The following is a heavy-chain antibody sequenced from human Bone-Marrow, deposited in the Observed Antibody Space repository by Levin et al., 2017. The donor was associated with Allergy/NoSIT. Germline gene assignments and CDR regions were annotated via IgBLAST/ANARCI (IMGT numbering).Heavy chain of an antibody. D-gene: IGHD6-19*01. V-gene: IGHV3-23*01. CDR2: ISGSGTIT. CDR3: AKEGLAVAGYYFDS. J-gene: IGHJ4*02. CDR1: GFTFSSYA. Sequence: GGSLRLSCAASGFTFSSYAMSWVRQAPGKGLEWVSSISGSGTITHYAESVKGRFTISRDISKNMLHLQMNSLRAEDTAIYVCAKEGLAVAGYYFDSWGQGTLVTVSS.